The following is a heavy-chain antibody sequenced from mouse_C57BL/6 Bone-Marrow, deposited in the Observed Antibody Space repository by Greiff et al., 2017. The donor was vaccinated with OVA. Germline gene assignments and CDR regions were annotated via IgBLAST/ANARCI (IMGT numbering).Heavy chain of an antibody. CDR1: GYTFTSYW. CDR3: ARSYDGYPAWFAY. D-gene: IGHD2-3*01. J-gene: IGHJ3*01. V-gene: IGHV1-7*01. CDR2: INPSSGYT. Sequence: VQLQQSGAELAKPGASVKLSCKASGYTFTSYWMHWVKQRPGQGLEWIGYINPSSGYTKYNQKFKDKATLTADKSSSTAYMQLSSLTYEDSAVYYCARSYDGYPAWFAYWGQGTLVTVSA.